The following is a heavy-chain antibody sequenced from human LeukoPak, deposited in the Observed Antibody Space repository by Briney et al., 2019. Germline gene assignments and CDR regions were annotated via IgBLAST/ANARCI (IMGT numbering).Heavy chain of an antibody. CDR2: IYYSGST. V-gene: IGHV4-34*01. Sequence: PSETLSLTCAVYGGSFSGYYWSWIRQPPGKGLEWIGSIYYSGSTYYNPSLKSRVTISVDTSKNQFSLKLSSVTAADTAVYYCASLVGANDYWGQGTLVTVSS. J-gene: IGHJ4*02. D-gene: IGHD1-26*01. CDR3: ASLVGANDY. CDR1: GGSFSGYY.